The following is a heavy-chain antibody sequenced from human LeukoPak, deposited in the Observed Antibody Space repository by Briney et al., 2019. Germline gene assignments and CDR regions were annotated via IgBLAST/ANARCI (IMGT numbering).Heavy chain of an antibody. Sequence: ASVKVSCKASGYTFTDYYMHWERQAPGQGLEWMGWINPHSGDTNYAQKFQGRVTMTRDTSISTAYMELSSLRSDDTAVYYCARARYSTRWQSDFDYWGQGTLVTISS. D-gene: IGHD6-13*01. J-gene: IGHJ4*02. V-gene: IGHV1-2*02. CDR1: GYTFTDYY. CDR3: ARARYSTRWQSDFDY. CDR2: INPHSGDT.